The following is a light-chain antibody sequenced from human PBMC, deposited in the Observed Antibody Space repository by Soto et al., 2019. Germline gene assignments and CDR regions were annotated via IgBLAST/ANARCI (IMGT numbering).Light chain of an antibody. CDR1: QSISSNY. V-gene: IGKV3-20*01. J-gene: IGKJ1*01. CDR2: IAS. CDR3: QQYDTSPWT. Sequence: EIVLTQSPGTLSLFAGERATLSCRATQSISSNYLAWYQQKPGQAPRLLIYIASRRATGIPDRFSGSGSGTDFTLTISRLGPEDFAVYYCQQYDTSPWTFGQGTKVEIK.